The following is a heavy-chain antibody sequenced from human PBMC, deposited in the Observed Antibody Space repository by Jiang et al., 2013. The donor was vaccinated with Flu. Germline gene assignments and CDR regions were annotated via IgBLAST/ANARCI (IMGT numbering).Heavy chain of an antibody. CDR1: GYTFTTYF. J-gene: IGHJ4*02. Sequence: GAEVKKPGASVKVSCKASGYTFTTYFLHWVRQAPGQGLEWMGIIKPSGGSTSYAQKFQGRVTMTRDTSTSTVHMELNSLRSEDTAVYYCARDPIPHSGSGYLDSWGQGTLVTVSS. CDR3: ARDPIPHSGSGYLDS. V-gene: IGHV1-46*01. D-gene: IGHD1-26*01. CDR2: IKPSGGST.